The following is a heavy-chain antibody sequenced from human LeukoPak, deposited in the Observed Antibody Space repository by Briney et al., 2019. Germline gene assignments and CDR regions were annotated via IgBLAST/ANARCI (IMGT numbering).Heavy chain of an antibody. Sequence: SQTLSLTCAISGDSVSSNSAAWNWIRQSPSRGLEWLGSTYYRSKWYDDYAVSVRSRITINPDTSKNQFSLQLKSVTPEDTAVYYCARAIRPYSGYDYWGQGTPVTVSS. J-gene: IGHJ4*02. CDR1: GDSVSSNSAA. V-gene: IGHV6-1*01. CDR2: TYYRSKWYD. CDR3: ARAIRPYSGYDY. D-gene: IGHD5-12*01.